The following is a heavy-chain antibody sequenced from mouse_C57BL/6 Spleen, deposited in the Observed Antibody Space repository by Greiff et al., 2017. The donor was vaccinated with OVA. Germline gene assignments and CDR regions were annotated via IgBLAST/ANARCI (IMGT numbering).Heavy chain of an antibody. Sequence: EVKLEESGPGLVKPSQSLSLTCSVTGYSITSGYYWNWIRQFPGNKLEWMGYISYDGSNNYNPSLKNRISITRDTSKNQFFLKLNSVTTEDTATYYCARDKGDYDPFAYWGQGTLVTVSA. D-gene: IGHD2-4*01. J-gene: IGHJ3*01. CDR2: ISYDGSN. CDR3: ARDKGDYDPFAY. V-gene: IGHV3-6*01. CDR1: GYSITSGYY.